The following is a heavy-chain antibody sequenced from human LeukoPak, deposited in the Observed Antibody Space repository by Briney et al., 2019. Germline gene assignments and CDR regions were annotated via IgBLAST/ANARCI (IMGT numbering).Heavy chain of an antibody. D-gene: IGHD3-9*01. J-gene: IGHJ4*02. Sequence: GASLRLSCAASGFTFSNYAMSWVRQAPGKGLEWVSAITGSGGNTYYADSVKGRFTISRDNSKNTVFLQMNSLRAEDTAVYYCAKWGDYDVLAGYYVSDYWGQGTLVTVPS. CDR1: GFTFSNYA. CDR2: ITGSGGNT. V-gene: IGHV3-23*01. CDR3: AKWGDYDVLAGYYVSDY.